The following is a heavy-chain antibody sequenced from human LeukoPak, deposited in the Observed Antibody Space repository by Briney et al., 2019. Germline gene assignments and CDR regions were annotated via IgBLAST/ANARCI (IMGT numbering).Heavy chain of an antibody. V-gene: IGHV4-30-2*01. Sequence: SQTLSLTCTVSGGSISSGGYYWSWIRQPPGKGLEWIGYIYHSGSTYYNPSLKSRVTISVDRSKNQFSLKLSSVTAADTAVYYCARGTLEYYDFWSGYCYFDYWGQGTLVTVSS. J-gene: IGHJ4*02. D-gene: IGHD3-3*01. CDR3: ARGTLEYYDFWSGYCYFDY. CDR2: IYHSGST. CDR1: GGSISSGGYY.